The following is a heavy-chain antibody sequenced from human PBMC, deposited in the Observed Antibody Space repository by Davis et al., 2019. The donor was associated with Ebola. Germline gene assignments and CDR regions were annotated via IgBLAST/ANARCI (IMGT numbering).Heavy chain of an antibody. D-gene: IGHD1-1*01. Sequence: GESLKISCRASGFTFSRFWMTWVRQAPGGGLEWVSGISASGADIKYADSVRGRFSISRDDSKNTLYLQMDSLRAEDTAVFYCAEGGTNNFLGANWGQGTLVTVSS. J-gene: IGHJ4*02. CDR2: ISASGADI. V-gene: IGHV3-23*01. CDR3: AEGGTNNFLGAN. CDR1: GFTFSRFW.